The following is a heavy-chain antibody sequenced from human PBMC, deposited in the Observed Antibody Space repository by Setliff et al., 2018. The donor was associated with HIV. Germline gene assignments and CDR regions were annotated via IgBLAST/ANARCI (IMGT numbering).Heavy chain of an antibody. CDR2: INTVNGNT. V-gene: IGHV1-3*04. J-gene: IGHJ4*02. CDR1: GYIFTMYT. CDR3: AREPAGSGSGSFGF. Sequence: ASVKVSCKASGYIFTMYTMYWVHQAPGQRLEWMGRINTVNGNTKYSQNFQGRVTITRDTSANTANMELSSLRSEDTAVYYCAREPAGSGSGSFGFWGQGTLVTVSS. D-gene: IGHD3-10*01.